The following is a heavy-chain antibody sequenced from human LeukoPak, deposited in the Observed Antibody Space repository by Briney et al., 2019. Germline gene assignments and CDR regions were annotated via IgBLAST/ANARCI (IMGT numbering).Heavy chain of an antibody. CDR2: IYYSGTT. D-gene: IGHD3-10*01. Sequence: SETLSLTCTVSGGSISSGDYYWSWIRQPPGKGLEWIGYIYYSGTTYYNPSLKSRVTISVDTSKNQFSLHLTSVTAADTAVYYCAREGFEELLSGWFDPWGHGTLVTVSS. V-gene: IGHV4-30-4*01. CDR1: GGSISSGDYY. J-gene: IGHJ5*02. CDR3: AREGFEELLSGWFDP.